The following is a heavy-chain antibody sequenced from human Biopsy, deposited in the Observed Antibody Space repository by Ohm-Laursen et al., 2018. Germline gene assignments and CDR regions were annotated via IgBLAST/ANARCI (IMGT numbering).Heavy chain of an antibody. CDR2: VYNGGIT. Sequence: SDTLSLTCSVSGGSIISYYWTWIRQPPGKGLEWIGHVYNGGITNYNPSLKSRVTISADKSANQFSQKLRSVTAADTAVYYCARGYAGLYEAFDFWGQGTVVTVAS. V-gene: IGHV4-59*07. CDR3: ARGYAGLYEAFDF. CDR1: GGSIISYY. D-gene: IGHD5-18*01. J-gene: IGHJ3*01.